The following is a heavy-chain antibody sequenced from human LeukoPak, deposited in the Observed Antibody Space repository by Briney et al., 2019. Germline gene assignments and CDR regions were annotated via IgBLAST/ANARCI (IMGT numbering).Heavy chain of an antibody. D-gene: IGHD1-26*01. CDR2: INPSSGGT. CDR3: ARPIRGSYVEDAFDM. V-gene: IGHV1-2*02. J-gene: IGHJ3*02. Sequence: ASVKVSCKTSGYTFSDYYLHWVRPAPGQDLEWMGWINPSSGGTKYVQKFQGRVTMTRDTSISTGYMELSRLRSDDTAVYYCARPIRGSYVEDAFDMWGQGTMVTVSA. CDR1: GYTFSDYY.